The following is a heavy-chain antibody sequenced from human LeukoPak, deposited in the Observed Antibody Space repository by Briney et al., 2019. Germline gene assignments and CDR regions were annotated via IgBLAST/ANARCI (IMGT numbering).Heavy chain of an antibody. V-gene: IGHV5-51*01. D-gene: IGHD3-22*01. Sequence: GESLKISCKGSGYSFTSYWIGWVRQMPGKGLERMGIIYPGDSDTRYSPSFQGQGTISADKSISTAYLQWSSLKASDTAMYYCARLSDSRGYYLDYWGQGTLVTVSS. CDR2: IYPGDSDT. CDR3: ARLSDSRGYYLDY. CDR1: GYSFTSYW. J-gene: IGHJ4*02.